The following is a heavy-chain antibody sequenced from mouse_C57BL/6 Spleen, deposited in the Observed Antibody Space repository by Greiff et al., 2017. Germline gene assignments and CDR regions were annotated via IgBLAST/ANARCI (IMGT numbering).Heavy chain of an antibody. J-gene: IGHJ4*01. CDR1: GFSFNTYA. CDR2: ISSKSNNYAT. V-gene: IGHV10-1*01. CDR3: VRLKGDY. Sequence: DVMLVESGGGLVQPKGSLKLSCAASGFSFNTYAMNWVRQAPGKGLEWVARISSKSNNYATYYADSVKDRFTISRDDSESMLYLQMNNLKTENTTMYYCVRLKGDYWGQGTSVTVSS.